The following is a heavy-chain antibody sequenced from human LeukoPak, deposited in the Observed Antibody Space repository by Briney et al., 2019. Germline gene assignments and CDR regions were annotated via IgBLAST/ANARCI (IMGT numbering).Heavy chain of an antibody. CDR2: IGGSGSRT. D-gene: IGHD4-17*01. CDR3: AKSTVTTD. J-gene: IGHJ4*02. V-gene: IGHV3-23*01. Sequence: GGSLRLSCAASGFTFSSYAMSWVRQAPGKSLEWVSGIGGSGSRTYYADSVKGRFTISRDNSKNTLYLQMNSLRAEDTAVYYCAKSTVTTDWGQGSLVTVSS. CDR1: GFTFSSYA.